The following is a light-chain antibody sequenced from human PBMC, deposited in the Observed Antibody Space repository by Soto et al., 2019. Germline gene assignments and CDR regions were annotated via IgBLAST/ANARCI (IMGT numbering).Light chain of an antibody. J-gene: IGLJ3*02. V-gene: IGLV2-14*03. Sequence: QSALTQPASVSGSRGQSITISCTGTSSDVGDYNYVSWYQQHPGKAPKLMIYDVSNRPSGVSNRFSGSKSGNTASLTISGLQAEDEADYYCSSYTSCNTRVFGGGTQLTVL. CDR1: SSDVGDYNY. CDR2: DVS. CDR3: SSYTSCNTRV.